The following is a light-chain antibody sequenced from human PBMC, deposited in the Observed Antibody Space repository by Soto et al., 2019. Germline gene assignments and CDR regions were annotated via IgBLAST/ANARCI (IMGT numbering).Light chain of an antibody. CDR3: QSYDSSLSGYV. J-gene: IGLJ1*01. Sequence: QSVLTQPPSVSGAPGQRVTISCTGSSSYIGAGYDVHWYQQLPGAAPKLLFYGNTNRPSGVPDRFSGSKSGTSASLAITGLXXXXXXDYYCQSYDSSLSGYVFGTGTKV. CDR2: GNT. V-gene: IGLV1-40*01. CDR1: SSYIGAGYD.